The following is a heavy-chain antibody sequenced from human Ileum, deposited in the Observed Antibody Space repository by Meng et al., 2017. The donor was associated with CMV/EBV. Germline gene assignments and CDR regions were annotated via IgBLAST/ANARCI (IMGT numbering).Heavy chain of an antibody. J-gene: IGHJ1*01. CDR1: GYTFTGNY. Sequence: QVQLVQSGAEVKKPGTSVKVSCKASGYTFTGNYIYWVRQASGQGLEWMGWIDPNTGGTKYIQKFQGRVTMTGDTSISTAYMELSGLRFDDTAIYYCARVTNPEYFEHWGQGTLVTVSS. CDR3: ARVTNPEYFEH. CDR2: IDPNTGGT. V-gene: IGHV1-2*02.